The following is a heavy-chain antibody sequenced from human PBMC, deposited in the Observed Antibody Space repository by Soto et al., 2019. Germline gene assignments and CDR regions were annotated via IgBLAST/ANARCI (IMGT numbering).Heavy chain of an antibody. V-gene: IGHV1-18*04. D-gene: IGHD1-26*01. CDR2: ISGQIAKT. CDR1: GYSFHNFG. J-gene: IGHJ4*02. Sequence: QVQLVQSGPEVKKPGASVKVSCKASGYSFHNFGIIWVRQAPGQGLEWMGWISGQIAKTNYAQKFQGKVTMTTDTSTSTAYMELNTLTSADTAMYYCARGPPSGSFSPTPRYWGQGTLVTVSS. CDR3: ARGPPSGSFSPTPRY.